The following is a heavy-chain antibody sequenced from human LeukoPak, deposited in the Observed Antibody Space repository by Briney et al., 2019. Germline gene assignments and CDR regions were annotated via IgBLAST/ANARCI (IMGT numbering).Heavy chain of an antibody. V-gene: IGHV1-18*01. CDR1: GYTFTSYG. Sequence: GASVKVSCKASGYTFTSYGISWVRQAPGQGLEWMGWISAYNGNTNYAQKLQGRVTMTTDTSTSTAYMELRSLRSDDTAVYYCARLGAGELTSYYYYMDVWGKGTTVTISS. D-gene: IGHD1-26*01. CDR3: ARLGAGELTSYYYYMDV. J-gene: IGHJ6*03. CDR2: ISAYNGNT.